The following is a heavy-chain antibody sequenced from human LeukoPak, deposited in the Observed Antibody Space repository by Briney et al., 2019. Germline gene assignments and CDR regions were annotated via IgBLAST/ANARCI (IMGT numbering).Heavy chain of an antibody. CDR3: ARDQRFLEWLFPSWFDP. V-gene: IGHV1-18*01. CDR2: ISAYNGNT. J-gene: IGHJ5*02. CDR1: GYTFTSYG. D-gene: IGHD3-3*01. Sequence: ASVKVSCKASGYTFTSYGISWVRQAPGQGLEWMGWISAYNGNTNYAQKLQGRVTMTTDTSTSTAYMELRSLRSDDTAVYYCARDQRFLEWLFPSWFDPWGQGTLVTVSS.